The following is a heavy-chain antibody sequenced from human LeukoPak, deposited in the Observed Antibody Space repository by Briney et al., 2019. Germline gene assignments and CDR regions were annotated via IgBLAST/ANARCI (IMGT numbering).Heavy chain of an antibody. V-gene: IGHV3-23*01. CDR3: ASQVGLSIAAPARPAFPDY. D-gene: IGHD6-6*01. CDR1: GFTFSSYA. CDR2: ISGSGGST. J-gene: IGHJ4*02. Sequence: GGSLRLSCAASGFTFSSYAMSWVRQAPGKGLEWVSAISGSGGSTYYADSVKGRFTISRDNSKNTLYLQMNSLRAEDTAVYYCASQVGLSIAAPARPAFPDYWGQGTLVTVSS.